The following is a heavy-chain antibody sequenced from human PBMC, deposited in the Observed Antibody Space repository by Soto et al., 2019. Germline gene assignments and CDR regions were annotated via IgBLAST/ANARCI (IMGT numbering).Heavy chain of an antibody. Sequence: LSLTCLVSGFPISSPYSWGWIRQPPGKGLEWIGSISHTGTTSYSPSLTSRVSISVDTSKNQVSLKLTSVTAADTAVYFCARVTMVIRDSDHFGVDVWGHGTPVTVYS. V-gene: IGHV4-38-2*02. J-gene: IGHJ6*02. CDR1: GFPISSPYS. CDR2: ISHTGTT. D-gene: IGHD4-17*01. CDR3: ARVTMVIRDSDHFGVDV.